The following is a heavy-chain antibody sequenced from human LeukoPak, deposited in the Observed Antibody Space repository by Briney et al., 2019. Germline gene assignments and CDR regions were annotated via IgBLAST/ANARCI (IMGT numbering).Heavy chain of an antibody. Sequence: GGSLRFSCAASGFTFNNYLMSGVRQAPGKGLEWVSVLFTGGGRTVYADSVKGRFTISGDTSRTTLYLQMNGLRAEDTAVYYCAKECDYSPGHKFDLWGQGTLVTVSS. CDR1: GFTFNNYL. CDR2: LFTGGGRT. D-gene: IGHD3-10*01. V-gene: IGHV3-23*01. J-gene: IGHJ4*02. CDR3: AKECDYSPGHKFDL.